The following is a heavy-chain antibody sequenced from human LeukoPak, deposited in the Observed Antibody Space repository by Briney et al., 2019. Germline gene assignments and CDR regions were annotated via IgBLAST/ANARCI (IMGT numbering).Heavy chain of an antibody. CDR2: IRYDGSNK. J-gene: IGHJ6*03. CDR1: GFTFSSYG. CDR3: AKDKGQLRDYYYMDV. V-gene: IGHV3-30*02. Sequence: GGSLRLSCAASGFTFSSYGMHWVRQAPGKGLEWVAFIRYDGSNKYYADSVKGRFTISRDNSKNTLYLQMNSLRAEDTAVYYCAKDKGQLRDYYYMDVWGKGTTVTVSS. D-gene: IGHD1-1*01.